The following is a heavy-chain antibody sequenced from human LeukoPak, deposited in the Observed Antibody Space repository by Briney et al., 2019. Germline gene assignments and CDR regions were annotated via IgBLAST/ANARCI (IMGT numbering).Heavy chain of an antibody. Sequence: GGSLRLSCAASGFTFDDYAMHWVRQAPGKGLEWVSGISWNSGSIGYADSVKGRFTISRDNAKNSLYLQMNSLRAEDMALYYCAKDTRYLGYYYMDVWGKGTTVTVS. V-gene: IGHV3-9*03. D-gene: IGHD1-26*01. J-gene: IGHJ6*03. CDR2: ISWNSGSI. CDR3: AKDTRYLGYYYMDV. CDR1: GFTFDDYA.